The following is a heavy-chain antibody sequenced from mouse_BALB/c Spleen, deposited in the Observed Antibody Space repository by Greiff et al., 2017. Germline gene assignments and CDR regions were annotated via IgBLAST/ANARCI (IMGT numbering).Heavy chain of an antibody. CDR1: GFTFSSYG. D-gene: IGHD2-4*01. J-gene: IGHJ4*01. Sequence: EVHLVESGGDLVKPGGSLKLSCAASGFTFSSYGMSWVRQTPDKRLEWVATISSGGSYTYYPDSVKGRFTISRDNAKNTLYLQMSSLTSEDTAMYYCTRQGYYDYDVDAMAYGGQGTSVTVA. CDR3: TRQGYYDYDVDAMAY. V-gene: IGHV5-6*01. CDR2: ISSGGSYT.